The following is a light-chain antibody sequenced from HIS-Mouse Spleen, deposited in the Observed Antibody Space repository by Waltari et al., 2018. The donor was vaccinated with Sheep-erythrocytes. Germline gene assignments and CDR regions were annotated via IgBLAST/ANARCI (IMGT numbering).Light chain of an antibody. CDR1: SSDVGGYNY. Sequence: QSALTQPRSVSGSPGQSVTISCTGTSSDVGGYNYVSWYHQQQGKAPKSMIYDVSKRPSGVPARFSGSKSGNTASLTIAGLQAEDEADYYCCSYAGSYNHVFATGTKVTVL. V-gene: IGLV2-11*01. CDR2: DVS. J-gene: IGLJ1*01. CDR3: CSYAGSYNHV.